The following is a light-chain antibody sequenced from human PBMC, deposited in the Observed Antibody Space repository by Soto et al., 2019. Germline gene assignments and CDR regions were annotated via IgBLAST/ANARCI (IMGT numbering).Light chain of an antibody. CDR2: SNN. Sequence: QSVLTQPPSASGTHGQRGTISCSGSSSNIGSNTVNWYQQLPGTAPKLLIYSNNQRPSGVPDRFSGSKSGTSASLAISGLQSEDEADYYCAAWDDSLNGPVFGTGTKVTVL. CDR3: AAWDDSLNGPV. V-gene: IGLV1-44*01. CDR1: SSNIGSNT. J-gene: IGLJ1*01.